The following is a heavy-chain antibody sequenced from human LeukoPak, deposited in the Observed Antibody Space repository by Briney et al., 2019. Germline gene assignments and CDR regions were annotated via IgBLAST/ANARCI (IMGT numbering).Heavy chain of an antibody. CDR1: GFTFSSYA. CDR3: AKDRSVVGATTLERVVDAFDI. CDR2: ISGSGGST. D-gene: IGHD1-26*01. Sequence: GGSLRRSCAASGFTFSSYAMSWVRQAPGKGLEWVSAISGSGGSTYYADSVKGRFTISRDNSKNTLYLKMNSLRAEDTAVYYCAKDRSVVGATTLERVVDAFDIWGQGTMVTVSS. J-gene: IGHJ3*02. V-gene: IGHV3-23*01.